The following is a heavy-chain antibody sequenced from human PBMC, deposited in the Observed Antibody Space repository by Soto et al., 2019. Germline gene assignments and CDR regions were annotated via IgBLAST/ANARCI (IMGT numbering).Heavy chain of an antibody. CDR1: GGTFSSYA. J-gene: IGHJ5*02. Sequence: GASVKVSCKASGGTFSSYAISWVRQAPGQGLEWMGGIIPIFGTANYAQKFQGRVTITADKSTSTAYMELSSLRSEDTAVYYCARHGDGYKGWFDPWGQGTLVTVSS. V-gene: IGHV1-69*06. CDR3: ARHGDGYKGWFDP. CDR2: IIPIFGTA. D-gene: IGHD5-18*01.